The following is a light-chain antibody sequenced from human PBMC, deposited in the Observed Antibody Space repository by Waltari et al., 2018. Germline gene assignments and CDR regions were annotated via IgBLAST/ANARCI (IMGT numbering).Light chain of an antibody. Sequence: QSALTQPASVSGSPGQSIPISCAGTLSDIEHYNCVSWYQQHPGKAPKLIIYEGTKRPSGVSGRFSGSTSGDTASLTISGLLAEDEADYYCCSCTYSSTFVFGGGTKLSVL. CDR3: CSCTYSSTFV. V-gene: IGLV2-23*03. J-gene: IGLJ2*01. CDR2: EGT. CDR1: LSDIEHYNC.